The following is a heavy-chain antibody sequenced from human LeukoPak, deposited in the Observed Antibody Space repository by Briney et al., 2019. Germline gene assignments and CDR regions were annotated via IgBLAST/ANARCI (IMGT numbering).Heavy chain of an antibody. D-gene: IGHD2-15*01. V-gene: IGHV1-8*01. Sequence: GASVKVSCKASGYTFTSYDINCVRQATGQGLEWMGWMNPNSGNTGYAQKFQGRVTMTRNTSISTAYMELSSLRSEDTAVYYCARRLVAATLRRRYNWFDPWGQGTLVTVSS. CDR2: MNPNSGNT. CDR3: ARRLVAATLRRRYNWFDP. J-gene: IGHJ5*02. CDR1: GYTFTSYD.